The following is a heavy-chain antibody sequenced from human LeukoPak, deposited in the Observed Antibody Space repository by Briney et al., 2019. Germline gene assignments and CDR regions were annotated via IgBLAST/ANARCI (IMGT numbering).Heavy chain of an antibody. CDR3: ARSAIRPQGWFDP. Sequence: ASVKVSCKASGYTFTSYAMHWVRQAPGQRLEWMGWINAGNGNTKYSQKFQGRVTITRDTSASTAYMDLSSLRSEDTAVYYCARSAIRPQGWFDPWGQGTLVTVSS. D-gene: IGHD6-6*01. CDR2: INAGNGNT. J-gene: IGHJ5*02. V-gene: IGHV1-3*01. CDR1: GYTFTSYA.